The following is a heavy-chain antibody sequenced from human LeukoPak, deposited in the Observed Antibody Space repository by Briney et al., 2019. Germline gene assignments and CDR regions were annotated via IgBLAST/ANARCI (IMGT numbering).Heavy chain of an antibody. V-gene: IGHV4-59*01. CDR2: IYYSGST. D-gene: IGHD4-23*01. CDR1: GGSISSCY. J-gene: IGHJ4*02. CDR3: ARGLRWPVPYFDY. Sequence: PSETLSLTCTVSGGSISSCYWSWIRQPPGKGLEWIGYIYYSGSTSYNPSLKSRVTISVDTSKNQFSLKLSSVTAADTAVDYCARGLRWPVPYFDYWGQGTLVTVSS.